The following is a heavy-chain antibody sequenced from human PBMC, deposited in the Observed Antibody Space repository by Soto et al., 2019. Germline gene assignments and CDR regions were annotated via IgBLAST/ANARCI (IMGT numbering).Heavy chain of an antibody. D-gene: IGHD5-18*01. V-gene: IGHV3-23*01. CDR3: AQDREYSYGLIFDY. Sequence: PGGSLRLSCTASGFTFTRYAMSWVRQAPGKGLQWVSSISGSGGSTYYAPSVKGRFTISRDNSKNTVFLQMNSLRAEDTGVYYCAQDREYSYGLIFDYWGQGALVTAPQ. CDR1: GFTFTRYA. CDR2: ISGSGGST. J-gene: IGHJ4*02.